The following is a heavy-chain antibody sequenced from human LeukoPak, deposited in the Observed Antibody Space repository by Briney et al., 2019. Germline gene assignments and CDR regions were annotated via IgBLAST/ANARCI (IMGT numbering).Heavy chain of an antibody. CDR1: GGTFSSYA. Sequence: SVTVSCKASGGTFSSYAISWVRQAPGQGLEWMGGTIPIFGTANYAQKFQGRVTITADESTSTAYMELSSLRSEDTAVYYCARELGNRYNWNDGEGAFDIWGQGTMVTVSS. J-gene: IGHJ3*02. D-gene: IGHD1-1*01. CDR3: ARELGNRYNWNDGEGAFDI. V-gene: IGHV1-69*13. CDR2: TIPIFGTA.